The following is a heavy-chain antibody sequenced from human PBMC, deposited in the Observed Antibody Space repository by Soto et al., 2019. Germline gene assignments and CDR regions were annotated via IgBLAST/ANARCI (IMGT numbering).Heavy chain of an antibody. CDR2: IRGSDGST. CDR3: AKYSDSSGDYYYGLDV. J-gene: IGHJ6*02. D-gene: IGHD6-6*01. Sequence: EVQLLESGGGLVQPGGSLRLSCAASGFTFSSYAMSWVRQAPGKGLEWVSTIRGSDGSTYYADSVKGRFSISRDNSRSTQYLQMNSLRAEDTAGYYCAKYSDSSGDYYYGLDVWGQGTTVTVSS. V-gene: IGHV3-23*01. CDR1: GFTFSSYA.